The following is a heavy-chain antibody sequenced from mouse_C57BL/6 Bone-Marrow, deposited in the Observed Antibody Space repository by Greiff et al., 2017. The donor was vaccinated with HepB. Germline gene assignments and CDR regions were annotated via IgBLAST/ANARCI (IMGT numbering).Heavy chain of an antibody. J-gene: IGHJ2*01. Sequence: QVQLQQPGAELVRPGTSVKLSCKASGYTFTSYWMHWVKQRPGQGLEWIGVIDPSDSYTNYNQKFKGKATLTADTSSSTAYMQLSSLTSEDSAVYYCARSPYYYGSSYFDYWGQGTTLTVSS. D-gene: IGHD1-1*01. CDR2: IDPSDSYT. V-gene: IGHV1-59*01. CDR1: GYTFTSYW. CDR3: ARSPYYYGSSYFDY.